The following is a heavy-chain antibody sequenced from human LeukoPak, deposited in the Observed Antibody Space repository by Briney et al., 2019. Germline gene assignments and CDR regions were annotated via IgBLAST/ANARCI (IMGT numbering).Heavy chain of an antibody. J-gene: IGHJ3*02. V-gene: IGHV4-59*08. Sequence: SETLSLTCTVSGGSINSYYWSWIRQPQGKGLEWIGYISYTGGETNYNPSLKSRLTISIDTSKNQFSLMLTSVTAADTAVYYCARQPGGTAAFDIWAQGTMVTVFS. CDR2: ISYTGGET. D-gene: IGHD1-14*01. CDR3: ARQPGGTAAFDI. CDR1: GGSINSYY.